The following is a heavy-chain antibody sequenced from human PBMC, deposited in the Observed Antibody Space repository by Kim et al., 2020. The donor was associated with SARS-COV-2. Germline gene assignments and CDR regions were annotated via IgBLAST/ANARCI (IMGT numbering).Heavy chain of an antibody. V-gene: IGHV4-34*01. CDR1: GGSFSGYY. Sequence: SETLSLTCAVYGGSFSGYYWSWIRQPPGKGLEWIGEINHSGSTNYNPSLKSRVTISVDTSKNQFSLQLSSVTAADTAVYYCARPYDSIGYYFDYWGQGTLVTVSS. CDR2: INHSGST. D-gene: IGHD3-22*01. CDR3: ARPYDSIGYYFDY. J-gene: IGHJ4*02.